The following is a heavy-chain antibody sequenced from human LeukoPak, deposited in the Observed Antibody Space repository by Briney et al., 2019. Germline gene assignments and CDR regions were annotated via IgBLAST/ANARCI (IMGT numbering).Heavy chain of an antibody. Sequence: PGGSLRLSCAASGFTFTNSWVAWVRQAPGKGLEWVANIKQDGSTKHYMDSLKGRFTISRDNPKNSVYLQMNSLRADDTANYYCARDTDGSLDYWGQGILVTVAS. CDR2: IKQDGSTK. D-gene: IGHD1-26*01. J-gene: IGHJ4*02. CDR3: ARDTDGSLDY. V-gene: IGHV3-7*01. CDR1: GFTFTNSW.